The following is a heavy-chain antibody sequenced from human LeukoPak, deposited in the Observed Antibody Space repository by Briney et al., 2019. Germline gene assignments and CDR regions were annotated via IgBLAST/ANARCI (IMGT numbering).Heavy chain of an antibody. CDR2: IKQDGIEK. D-gene: IGHD6-19*01. V-gene: IGHV3-7*05. CDR3: AREGVAVAGVSDY. CDR1: GFTFSSYW. J-gene: IGHJ4*02. Sequence: GGSLRLSCAVSGFTFSSYWMSWVRQAPGKGLEWVANIKQDGIEKYYVDSVKGRFTISRDNAKNSLSLQMNSLRAEDTAVYYCAREGVAVAGVSDYWGQGTLVTVSS.